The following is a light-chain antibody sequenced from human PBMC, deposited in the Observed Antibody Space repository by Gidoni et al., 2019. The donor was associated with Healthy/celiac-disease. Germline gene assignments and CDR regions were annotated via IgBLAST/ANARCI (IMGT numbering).Light chain of an antibody. V-gene: IGKV4-1*01. CDR3: QQYYTPRRX. CDR2: WAS. J-gene: IGKJ1*01. Sequence: DIVMTQSPDSLAVSLGERATINCKSSQSVLYSSNNKNYLAWYQQKPGQPPKLLIYWASTRESGVPDRFSGSGSGTDFTLTISSLQAEDVAVYYCQQYYTPRRXFXQGTKVEIK. CDR1: QSVLYSSNNKNY.